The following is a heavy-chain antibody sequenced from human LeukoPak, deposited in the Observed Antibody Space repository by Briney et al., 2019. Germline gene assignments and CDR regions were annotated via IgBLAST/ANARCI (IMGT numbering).Heavy chain of an antibody. CDR2: IYSGGSA. CDR1: GFTGRSNS. CDR3: ARAREFCAGNECYEYIQD. D-gene: IGHD2-21*01. V-gene: IGHV3-53*01. Sequence: GGSLRLSCAASGFTGRSNSMTWLRQAPGRGLVWVSVIYSGGSAYYADAVSGRFPISRDESENPLFLQMTRLRVKDAALYYCARAREFCAGNECYEYIQDWGQGTLVIVSS. J-gene: IGHJ1*01.